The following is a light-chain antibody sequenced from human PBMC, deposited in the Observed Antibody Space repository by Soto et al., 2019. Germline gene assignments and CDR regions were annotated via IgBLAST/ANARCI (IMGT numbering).Light chain of an antibody. J-gene: IGKJ1*01. CDR3: QQYGTSPRSIT. CDR1: QSVTSNY. V-gene: IGKV3-20*01. Sequence: EIVLTQSPGTLSLSPGERATLSCRASQSVTSNYLAWYQQKPGQAPRLLIFGASIRDTGIPDRFSGGGSGTDFTLTINKLEPEDFAVYYCQQYGTSPRSITFGQGTKVDIK. CDR2: GAS.